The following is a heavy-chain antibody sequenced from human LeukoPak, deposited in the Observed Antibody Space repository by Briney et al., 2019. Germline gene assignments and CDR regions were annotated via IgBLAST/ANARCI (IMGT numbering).Heavy chain of an antibody. CDR2: IYYSGAT. V-gene: IGHV4-59*08. D-gene: IGHD1-26*01. J-gene: IGHJ4*02. Sequence: SETLSLTCTVSGGSISNSYWSWIRQPPGKGLEWIGFIYYSGATHYNPSLRSRVTMSVATSNNQFSLRLSSVTAADTAIYYCARHSGASPHYFDYWGQGALVTVSS. CDR3: ARHSGASPHYFDY. CDR1: GGSISNSY.